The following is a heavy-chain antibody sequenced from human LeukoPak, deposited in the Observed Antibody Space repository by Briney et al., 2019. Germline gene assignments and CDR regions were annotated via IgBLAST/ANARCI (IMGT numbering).Heavy chain of an antibody. CDR3: AKAPLSSGWLSQGYYFDY. D-gene: IGHD6-19*01. V-gene: IGHV3-23*01. J-gene: IGHJ4*02. CDR2: ISGSGGST. CDR1: GFTFSSYA. Sequence: GGSLRLSCAASGFTFSSYAMSWVRQAPGKGLEWVSAISGSGGSTYYADSVKGRFTISRDNSKNTLYLQMNSLRAEDTAVYYCAKAPLSSGWLSQGYYFDYWGQGTLVTVSS.